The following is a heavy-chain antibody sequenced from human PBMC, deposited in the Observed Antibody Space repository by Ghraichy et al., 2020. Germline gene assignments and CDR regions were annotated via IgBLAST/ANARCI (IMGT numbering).Heavy chain of an antibody. CDR2: ISRSASTM. CDR1: GFTFTNYD. D-gene: IGHD4-23*01. CDR3: ARDANDYGGTYWYFDL. Sequence: GESLNISCAASGFTFTNYDINWVRQAPGKGLEWVSYISRSASTMYYADSVKGRFTISRDNAKNSVYLQMNSLRDEDTAVYYCARDANDYGGTYWYFDLWGRGSLVTVSS. V-gene: IGHV3-48*02. J-gene: IGHJ2*01.